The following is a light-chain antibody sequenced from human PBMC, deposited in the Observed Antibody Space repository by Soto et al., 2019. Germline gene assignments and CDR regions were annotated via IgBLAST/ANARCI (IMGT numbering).Light chain of an antibody. Sequence: DIQMTQSPSTLSAFVGDRVTITCRASESISNWLAWYQQKPGKAPKLLIYKASNLEGGVPSRFSASGSGTEFTLTISNLQTDDFATYYCQQYSSYSRTFGQGTKVEI. J-gene: IGKJ1*01. CDR3: QQYSSYSRT. V-gene: IGKV1-5*03. CDR2: KAS. CDR1: ESISNW.